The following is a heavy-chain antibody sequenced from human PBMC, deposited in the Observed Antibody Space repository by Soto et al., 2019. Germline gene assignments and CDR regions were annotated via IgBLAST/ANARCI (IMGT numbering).Heavy chain of an antibody. CDR1: GFTFDDYA. J-gene: IGHJ3*02. CDR2: ISWNSGSI. V-gene: IGHV3-9*01. D-gene: IGHD2-8*01. CDR3: AKEKDIVLMVGGAFDI. Sequence: GGSLRLSCAASGFTFDDYAMHWVRQAPGKGLEWVSGISWNSGSIGYADSVKGRFTISRDNAKNSLYLQMNSLRAEDTALYYCAKEKDIVLMVGGAFDIWGQGTMVTVSS.